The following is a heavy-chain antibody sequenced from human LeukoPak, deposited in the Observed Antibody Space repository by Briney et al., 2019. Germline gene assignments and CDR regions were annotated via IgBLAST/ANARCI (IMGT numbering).Heavy chain of an antibody. V-gene: IGHV4-4*07. Sequence: SETLSLTCTVSGGSISGYHWSWIRQPAGKGLEWIGRIYTSGRVNYNPSLKSRVTMSVDTPKSQFSLKLSSVTAADTAVYFCASVYYNINYYHPIDFWGQGALVTVSS. CDR3: ASVYYNINYYHPIDF. D-gene: IGHD3-10*01. J-gene: IGHJ4*02. CDR2: IYTSGRV. CDR1: GGSISGYH.